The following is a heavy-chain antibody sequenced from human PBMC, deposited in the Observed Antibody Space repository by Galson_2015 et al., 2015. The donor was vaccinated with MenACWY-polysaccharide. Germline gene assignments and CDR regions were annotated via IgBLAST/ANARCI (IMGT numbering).Heavy chain of an antibody. CDR3: ARGGRAVSNRNWFNP. J-gene: IGHJ5*02. CDR1: GYIFTSHN. D-gene: IGHD3-16*01. CDR2: INTGTGNT. Sequence: SVKVSCKASGYIFTSHNIHWVRQAPGQGLEWMGWINTGTGNTKYSQNFQGRVTFTSDTSATTAYMELSSLRSEDTAVYYCARGGRAVSNRNWFNPWGQGTLVTVSP. V-gene: IGHV1-3*04.